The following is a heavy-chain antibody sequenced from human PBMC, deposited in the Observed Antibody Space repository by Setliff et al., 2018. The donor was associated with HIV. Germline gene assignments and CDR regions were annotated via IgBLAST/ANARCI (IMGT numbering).Heavy chain of an antibody. D-gene: IGHD3-10*01. CDR3: TPTDYGGSDY. J-gene: IGHJ4*02. Sequence: GSLRLSCVASGFSFSDYSMSWVRQAPGKGLEWVGFIRNKAYGGTIEYAASVKGRFTISRDDSKSIAYLQMNSLKTEDTAVYYCTPTDYGGSDYWGQGTLVTVSS. V-gene: IGHV3-49*04. CDR2: IRNKAYGGTI. CDR1: GFSFSDYS.